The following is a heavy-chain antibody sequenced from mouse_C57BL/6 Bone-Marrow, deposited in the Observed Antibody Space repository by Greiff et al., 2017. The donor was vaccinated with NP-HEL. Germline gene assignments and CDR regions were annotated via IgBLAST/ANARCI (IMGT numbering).Heavy chain of an antibody. V-gene: IGHV2-2*01. CDR2: IWRGGST. CDR1: GFSLTSYG. J-gene: IGHJ3*01. CDR3: ARRGSRRSWFAY. Sequence: QVQLQQSGPGLVQPSQSLSITCTVSGFSLTSYGVHWVRQSPGKGLEWLGVIWRGGSTDYNAAFISRLSISKDNSKSQVFFKMNSLQAEDTAIYYCARRGSRRSWFAYWGQGTLVTVSA. D-gene: IGHD1-1*01.